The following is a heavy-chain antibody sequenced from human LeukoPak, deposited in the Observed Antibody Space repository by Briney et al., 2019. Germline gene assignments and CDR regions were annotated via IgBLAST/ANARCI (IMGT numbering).Heavy chain of an antibody. J-gene: IGHJ3*02. V-gene: IGHV3-30*18. CDR1: GFIFSNYG. CDR2: ISYDGNNK. D-gene: IGHD3-22*01. CDR3: AKDRGGAYYESSVDI. Sequence: PGKSLRLSCAASGFIFSNYGMHWVRQAPGKGLEWVAVISYDGNNKYYADSVKGRFTISRDNSKNTLYLQMNSLRAEDTAVYYCAKDRGGAYYESSVDIWGQGTMVTVSS.